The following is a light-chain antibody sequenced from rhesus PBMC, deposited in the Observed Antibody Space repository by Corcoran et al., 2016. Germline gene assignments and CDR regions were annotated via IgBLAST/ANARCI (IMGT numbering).Light chain of an antibody. CDR3: QQYVSSPYT. Sequence: DIQMTQSPSSLSASVGDTVTITCRTRQSVSSWLAWYQQTPGKAPKLLIYKASSLQSGGQSRFSGSGAGTDFPLPISRLQSEDFAAYFCQQYVSSPYTFGQGTKVEIK. CDR1: QSVSSW. CDR2: KAS. V-gene: IGKV1-22*01. J-gene: IGKJ2*01.